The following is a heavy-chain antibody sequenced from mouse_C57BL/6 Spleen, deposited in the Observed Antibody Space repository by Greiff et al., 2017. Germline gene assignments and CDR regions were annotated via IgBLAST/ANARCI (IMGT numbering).Heavy chain of an antibody. Sequence: EVKLVESGGGLVKPGGSLKLSCAASGFTFSSYAMSWVRQTPEKRLEWVATISDGGSYTYYPDNVKGRFTISRDNAKNNLYLQMSHLKSEDTAMYYCARALYDYDPYYFDYWGQGTTLTVSS. CDR2: ISDGGSYT. J-gene: IGHJ2*01. CDR1: GFTFSSYA. V-gene: IGHV5-4*03. D-gene: IGHD2-4*01. CDR3: ARALYDYDPYYFDY.